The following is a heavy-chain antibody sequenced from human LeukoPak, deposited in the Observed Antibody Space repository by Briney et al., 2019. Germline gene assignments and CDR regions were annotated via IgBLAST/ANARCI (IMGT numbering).Heavy chain of an antibody. V-gene: IGHV4-59*01. CDR1: GGSISSYY. CDR3: ARFAGYCSGGSCLRTNWFDP. Sequence: SQTLSLTCTASGGSISSYYWSWIRQPPGKGLEWIGYIYYSGSTNYNPSLKSRVTIPVDTSKNQFSLKLSSVTAADTAVYYCARFAGYCSGGSCLRTNWFDPWGQGTLVTVSS. CDR2: IYYSGST. J-gene: IGHJ5*02. D-gene: IGHD2-15*01.